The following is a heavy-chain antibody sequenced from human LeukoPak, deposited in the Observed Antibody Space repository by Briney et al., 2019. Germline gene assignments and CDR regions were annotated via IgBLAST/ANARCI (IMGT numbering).Heavy chain of an antibody. CDR1: GFTFSSYG. CDR2: IRSKTNSYAT. V-gene: IGHV3-73*01. D-gene: IGHD4-23*01. Sequence: PGGSLRLSCAASGFTFSSYGMHWVRQASGKGLEWVGRIRSKTNSYATAYAASVKGRFTIYRDDSKNTAYLQMNSLKTEDTAVYYCSRPKKDYAGKLVGGSSDYYYSYMDVWGKGTTVTVSS. CDR3: SRPKKDYAGKLVGGSSDYYYSYMDV. J-gene: IGHJ6*03.